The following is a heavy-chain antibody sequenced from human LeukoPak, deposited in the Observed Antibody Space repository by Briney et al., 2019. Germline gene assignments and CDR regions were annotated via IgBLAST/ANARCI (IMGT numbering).Heavy chain of an antibody. J-gene: IGHJ4*02. Sequence: ASVKVSCKASGYTFTGYYMHWVRQAPGQGLEWMGRINPNSGGTNYAQKFQGRVTMTRDTSTSTVYMELSSLRSEDTAAYYCARGQTIVVVPAATLLDYWGQGTLVTVSS. D-gene: IGHD2-2*01. CDR2: INPNSGGT. CDR1: GYTFTGYY. V-gene: IGHV1-2*06. CDR3: ARGQTIVVVPAATLLDY.